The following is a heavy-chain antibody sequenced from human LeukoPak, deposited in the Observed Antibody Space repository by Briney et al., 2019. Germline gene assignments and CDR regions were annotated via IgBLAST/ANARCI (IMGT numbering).Heavy chain of an antibody. V-gene: IGHV3-23*01. Sequence: GGSLRLSCAASGFTFSSYAMSWVRQAPGKGLEWVSAISGSGGSTYYADSVKGRFTISRDNSKQTLYLQMNSLRADDTAVYYCAAHSRPYFQHWGQGTLVTVSS. J-gene: IGHJ1*01. CDR1: GFTFSSYA. CDR2: ISGSGGST. CDR3: AAHSRPYFQH.